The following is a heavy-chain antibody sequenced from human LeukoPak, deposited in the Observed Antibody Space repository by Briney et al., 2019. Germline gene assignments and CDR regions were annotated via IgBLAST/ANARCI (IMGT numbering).Heavy chain of an antibody. Sequence: SETLSLTCTVSGGSMSHYYWSWLRQPPGKGLEWIGYIYYIGSTYYNPSLKSRVTISVDTSKNQFSLKLSSVTAADTAVYYCAKVIASSGYYGNYYYYYGMDVWGQGTTVTVSS. CDR1: GGSMSHYY. V-gene: IGHV4-59*04. CDR2: IYYIGST. J-gene: IGHJ6*02. D-gene: IGHD3-22*01. CDR3: AKVIASSGYYGNYYYYYGMDV.